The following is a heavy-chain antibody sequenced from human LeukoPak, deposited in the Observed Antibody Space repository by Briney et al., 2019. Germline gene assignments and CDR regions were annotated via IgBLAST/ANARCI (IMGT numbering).Heavy chain of an antibody. CDR3: ARVNLIFGVVRTNWFDP. CDR1: GYTFTDYF. J-gene: IGHJ5*02. V-gene: IGHV1-2*02. CDR2: INPNSGGT. Sequence: ASVTVSCKASGYTFTDYFMHWVRQAPGQGLEWMGWINPNSGGTNYAQKFQGRVTMTRDTSISTAYMELSRLRSDDTAVYYCARVNLIFGVVRTNWFDPWGQGTLVTVSS. D-gene: IGHD3-3*01.